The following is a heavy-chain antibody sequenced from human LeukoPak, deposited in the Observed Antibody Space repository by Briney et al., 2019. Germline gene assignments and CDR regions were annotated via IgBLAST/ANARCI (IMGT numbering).Heavy chain of an antibody. D-gene: IGHD2-2*02. Sequence: GGSLRLSCAASGFTFSSYSMTWVRQAPGKGLEWVSSISSSSSYIYYADSVKGRFTISRDNAKNSLYLQMNSLRAEDTAVYYCAKEPVDCSSTSCYTVFDYWGQGTLVTVSS. CDR2: ISSSSSYI. CDR3: AKEPVDCSSTSCYTVFDY. J-gene: IGHJ4*02. V-gene: IGHV3-21*01. CDR1: GFTFSSYS.